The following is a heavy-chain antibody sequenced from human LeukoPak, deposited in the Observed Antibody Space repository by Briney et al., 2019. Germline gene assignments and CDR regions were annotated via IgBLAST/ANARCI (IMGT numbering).Heavy chain of an antibody. Sequence: SGGSLRLSCAASGFTFSSYGMHWVRQAPGKGLEWVAVIWYDGSNKYYADSVKGRFTISRDNSKNTLYLQMNSLRAEDTAVYYCARGREYCSSTSCRDAFDIWGLGTMVTVSS. J-gene: IGHJ3*02. V-gene: IGHV3-33*08. CDR3: ARGREYCSSTSCRDAFDI. CDR2: IWYDGSNK. D-gene: IGHD2-2*01. CDR1: GFTFSSYG.